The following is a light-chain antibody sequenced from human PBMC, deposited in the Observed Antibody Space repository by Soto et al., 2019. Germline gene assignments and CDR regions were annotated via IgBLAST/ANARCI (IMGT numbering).Light chain of an antibody. CDR1: SSNLGAGYD. J-gene: IGLJ3*02. V-gene: IGLV1-40*01. Sequence: QSVLTQPPSVSGAPGQRVTLSCTGNSSNLGAGYDVHWYQQLPGAAPKLVIFGNRNRPSGVPERFSGSKSGTSASLAITGLQAEDEADYYCGLFTSSATWVFGGGTKLTVL. CDR2: GNR. CDR3: GLFTSSATWV.